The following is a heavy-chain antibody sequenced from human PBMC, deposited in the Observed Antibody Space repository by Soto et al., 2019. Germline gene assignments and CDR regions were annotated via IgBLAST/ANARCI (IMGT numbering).Heavy chain of an antibody. Sequence: QVQLVQSGAEEKKPGASVKVSCKASGYTFTSYAIHWVLQAPGQRLEWMGWINAGNGNTKYSQKFQGRVTITRDTSASTAYMELSSLRSEDTAVYYCASSRIKLEPDGMDVWGQGTTVTVSS. V-gene: IGHV1-3*05. D-gene: IGHD1-1*01. CDR3: ASSRIKLEPDGMDV. CDR1: GYTFTSYA. J-gene: IGHJ6*02. CDR2: INAGNGNT.